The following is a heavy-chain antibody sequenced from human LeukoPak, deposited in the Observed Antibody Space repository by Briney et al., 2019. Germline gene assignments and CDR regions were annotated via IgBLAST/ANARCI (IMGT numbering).Heavy chain of an antibody. Sequence: GASVKVSCKASGYTFTGYYMHWVRQAPGQGLEWMGWINPNSGGTNYAQKFQGRVTMTRDTSISTAYMELSRLRSDDTAVYYCARVARIAVAGTVPLFYFDYWGQGTLVTVPS. J-gene: IGHJ4*02. D-gene: IGHD6-19*01. V-gene: IGHV1-2*02. CDR1: GYTFTGYY. CDR3: ARVARIAVAGTVPLFYFDY. CDR2: INPNSGGT.